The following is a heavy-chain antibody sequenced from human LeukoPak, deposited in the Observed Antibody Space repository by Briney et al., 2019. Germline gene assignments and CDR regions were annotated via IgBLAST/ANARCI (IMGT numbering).Heavy chain of an antibody. CDR1: GFTFSSYA. J-gene: IGHJ4*02. V-gene: IGHV3-23*01. CDR3: AKGGGYDFWSGYLFEDY. CDR2: ISGSGGST. D-gene: IGHD3-3*01. Sequence: GGSLRLSCAASGFTFSSYAMSWVRQAPGKGLEWVSAISGSGGSTYYADSVKGRFTISRDNSKNTLYLQMNSLRAEDTAVYYCAKGGGYDFWSGYLFEDYWGQGTLVTVSS.